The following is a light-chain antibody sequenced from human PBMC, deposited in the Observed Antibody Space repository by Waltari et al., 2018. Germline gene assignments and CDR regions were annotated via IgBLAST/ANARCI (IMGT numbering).Light chain of an antibody. Sequence: SCRSSQSISGYLAWDQQKPGQAPRLLIYGASNRATGVPPRFSGSGSGTDFSLTISGLEPEDSAVYYCQHHFRLPATFGQGTKVEIK. CDR2: GAS. J-gene: IGKJ1*01. CDR1: QSISGY. V-gene: IGKV3-20*01. CDR3: QHHFRLPAT.